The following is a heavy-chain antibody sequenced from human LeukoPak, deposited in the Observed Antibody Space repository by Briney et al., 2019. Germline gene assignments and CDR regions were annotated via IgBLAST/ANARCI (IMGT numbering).Heavy chain of an antibody. CDR1: GYSFTTNW. V-gene: IGHV5-51*01. CDR3: AMLMVVNSPIDY. J-gene: IGHJ4*02. CDR2: IYPGDSET. Sequence: GESLKISCKGSGYSFTTNWIGWVRQMPGKGLEWMGIIYPGDSETRYSPSFQGQVTISADKSISTAYLQWSSLKASDTAMYYCAMLMVVNSPIDYWGQGTLVTVSS. D-gene: IGHD2-15*01.